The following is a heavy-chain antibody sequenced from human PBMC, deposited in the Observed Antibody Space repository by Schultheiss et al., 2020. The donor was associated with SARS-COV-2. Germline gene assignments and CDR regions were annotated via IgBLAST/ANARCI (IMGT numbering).Heavy chain of an antibody. CDR2: ISYDGSNK. CDR1: GFTFSSYA. Sequence: GESLKISCAASGFTFSSYAMHWVRQAPGKGLEWVAVISYDGSNKYYADSVKGRFTISRDNSKNTLYLQMNSLRAEDTAVYYCAPAYGGNSFFDYWGQGTLVTVSS. D-gene: IGHD4-23*01. V-gene: IGHV3-30-3*01. CDR3: APAYGGNSFFDY. J-gene: IGHJ4*02.